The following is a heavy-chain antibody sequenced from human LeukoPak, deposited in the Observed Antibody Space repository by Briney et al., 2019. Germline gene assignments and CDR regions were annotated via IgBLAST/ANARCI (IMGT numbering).Heavy chain of an antibody. CDR3: AKVGSGSSY. V-gene: IGHV3-30*18. D-gene: IGHD3-10*01. CDR2: ISYDGSNK. Sequence: GGSLRLSCAASGFTFSSYGMHWVRQAPGKGLESVAVISYDGSNKYYADSVKGRFTISRDNSKNTLYLQMNSLRAEDTAVYYCAKVGSGSSYWGQGPLVTVSS. CDR1: GFTFSSYG. J-gene: IGHJ4*02.